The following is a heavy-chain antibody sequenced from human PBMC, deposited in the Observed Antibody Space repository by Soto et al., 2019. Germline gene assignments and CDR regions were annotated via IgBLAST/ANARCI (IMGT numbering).Heavy chain of an antibody. D-gene: IGHD3-10*01. Sequence: EVQLVESGGGLIQPGGSLRLSCAASGLTVSNAYMAWVRQAPGMGLEWVSVIYDNGTTYYAGSVQGRFTISRDTSTNTVAPQMDSLRAEDTAVYYCVRPLPSGRNYGLDVWGQGTTVTVSS. CDR2: IYDNGTT. CDR3: VRPLPSGRNYGLDV. CDR1: GLTVSNAY. J-gene: IGHJ6*02. V-gene: IGHV3-53*01.